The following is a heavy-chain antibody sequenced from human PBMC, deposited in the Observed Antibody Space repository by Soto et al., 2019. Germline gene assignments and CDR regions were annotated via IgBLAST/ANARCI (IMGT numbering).Heavy chain of an antibody. CDR1: GGSISSGGYS. CDR2: ISHSGST. V-gene: IGHV4-30-2*05. CDR3: ARGSTTEKVDS. Sequence: PSETLSLTCAVSGGSISSGGYSWSWIRQPPGKGLEWIGYISHSGSTYYNPSLRSRVTISADTSMNQFSLALTSVTAADTAIYYCARGSTTEKVDSWGQGILVTVSS. J-gene: IGHJ4*02.